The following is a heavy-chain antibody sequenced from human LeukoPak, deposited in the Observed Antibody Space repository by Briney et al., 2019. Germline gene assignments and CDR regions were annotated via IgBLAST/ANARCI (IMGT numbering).Heavy chain of an antibody. D-gene: IGHD4-17*01. CDR2: ISGSGGST. Sequence: GGSLRLSCAASGFTVSSNYMSWVRQAPGKGLEWVSAISGSGGSTYYADSVKGRFTISRDNSKNTLYLQMNSLRAEDTAVYYCAKGITVTNYWGQGTLVTVSS. J-gene: IGHJ4*02. CDR3: AKGITVTNY. V-gene: IGHV3-23*01. CDR1: GFTVSSNY.